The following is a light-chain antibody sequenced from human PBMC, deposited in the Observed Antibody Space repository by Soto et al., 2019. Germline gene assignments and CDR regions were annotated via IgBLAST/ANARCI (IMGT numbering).Light chain of an antibody. CDR3: QQYDSAPYT. V-gene: IGKV3-20*01. CDR1: QTVSSSY. Sequence: EIVLTQSPGTLSLSPGERATLSCRASQTVSSSYLAWYQQKPGQAPRLLIYGAPSRATGIPDSFSGSGSGTDFTLSISRLEPEDFAVYYCQQYDSAPYTFGQGTNLEIK. CDR2: GAP. J-gene: IGKJ2*01.